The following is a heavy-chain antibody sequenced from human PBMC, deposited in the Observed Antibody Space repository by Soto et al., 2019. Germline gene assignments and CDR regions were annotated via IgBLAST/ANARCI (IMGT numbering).Heavy chain of an antibody. CDR3: ARDRDEGATITKGYYGMDV. Sequence: SVKVSCKASGGTFSSYTISWVRHAPGRGLEWMGRIIPILGIANYAQKFQGRVTITADKSTSTAYMELSSLRSEDTAVYYCARDRDEGATITKGYYGMDVWGQGTTVTVSS. J-gene: IGHJ6*02. CDR1: GGTFSSYT. CDR2: IIPILGIA. D-gene: IGHD5-12*01. V-gene: IGHV1-69*04.